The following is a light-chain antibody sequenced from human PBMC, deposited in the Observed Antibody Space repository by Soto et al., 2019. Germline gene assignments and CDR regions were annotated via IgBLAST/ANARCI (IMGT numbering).Light chain of an antibody. V-gene: IGKV3-20*01. Sequence: EIVLTQSPGTLSLSPGERATLSCRASQIVSSDYLAWYQQNPGQVPRVLIYAESRRATGIPDRFSGRGSGTDFTLTITRREPEDSAVYYCQQYSNSLFSFGPGTKV. J-gene: IGKJ3*01. CDR3: QQYSNSLFS. CDR2: AES. CDR1: QIVSSDY.